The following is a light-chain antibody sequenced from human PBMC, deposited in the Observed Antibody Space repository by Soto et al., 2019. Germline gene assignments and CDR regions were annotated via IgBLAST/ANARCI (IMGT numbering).Light chain of an antibody. Sequence: EIVLTQSPGTLSVSPGERATLSCRASQSVSNNYLAWYQQKPGQAPRLLIYDASNRATGIPARFSGSGSGTDFTLTISSLEPEDFAVYFCQQRSNWLTFGGGTKVDIK. V-gene: IGKV3-11*01. CDR2: DAS. CDR3: QQRSNWLT. J-gene: IGKJ4*01. CDR1: QSVSNNY.